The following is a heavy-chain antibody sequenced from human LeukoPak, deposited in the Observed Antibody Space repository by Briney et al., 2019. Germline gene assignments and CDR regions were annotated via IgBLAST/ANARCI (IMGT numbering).Heavy chain of an antibody. Sequence: ASVKVSCQASGYTFTSYGISWVRPAPGQGLEWMGWISAYNGNTNYAQKLQGRVTMTTDTSTSTAYMELRSLRSDDTAVYYCARAGPAEWERLTDDYWGQGTLVTVSS. CDR1: GYTFTSYG. V-gene: IGHV1-18*01. J-gene: IGHJ4*02. CDR2: ISAYNGNT. D-gene: IGHD1-26*01. CDR3: ARAGPAEWERLTDDY.